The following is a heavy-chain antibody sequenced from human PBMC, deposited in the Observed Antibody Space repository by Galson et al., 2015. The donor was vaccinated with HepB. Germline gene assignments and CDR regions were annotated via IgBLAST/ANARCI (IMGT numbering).Heavy chain of an antibody. Sequence: SLRLSCAASGFTFSSYAMHWVRQAPGKGLEWVAVISYDGSNKYYADSVKGRFTISRDNSKNTLYLQMNSLRAEDTAVYYCARSQYSSGWMYYYYYYGMDVWGQGTTVTVSS. V-gene: IGHV3-30-3*01. J-gene: IGHJ6*02. CDR1: GFTFSSYA. CDR3: ARSQYSSGWMYYYYYYGMDV. CDR2: ISYDGSNK. D-gene: IGHD6-19*01.